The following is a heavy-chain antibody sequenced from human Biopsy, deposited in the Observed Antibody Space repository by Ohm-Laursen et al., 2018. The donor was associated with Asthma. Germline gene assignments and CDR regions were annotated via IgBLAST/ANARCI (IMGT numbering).Heavy chain of an antibody. J-gene: IGHJ4*02. CDR1: GYTFTSYA. V-gene: IGHV1-3*01. Sequence: ASVKVSCMASGYTFTSYAIHWVRQAPGQRLEWMGWINAGNGNTKYSQKFQGRVTITRDTSASTAYMELSSLRSEDTAVYYCARAGALIVGATMGYWGQGTLVTVSS. D-gene: IGHD1-26*01. CDR2: INAGNGNT. CDR3: ARAGALIVGATMGY.